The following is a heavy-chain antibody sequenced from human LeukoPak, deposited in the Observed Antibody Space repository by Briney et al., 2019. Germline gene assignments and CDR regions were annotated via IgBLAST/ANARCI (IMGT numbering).Heavy chain of an antibody. CDR3: ARDLRRIAAYYFDF. Sequence: PGGSLRLSCAASGFTFSSYEMNWVRLAPGKGLEWLSYISYTGSNKYYADSVKGRFTISRDNSKSTLYLQTNSLRAEDTAVYYCARDLRRIAAYYFDFWGQGTLVTVSS. CDR2: ISYTGSNK. J-gene: IGHJ4*02. D-gene: IGHD6-25*01. V-gene: IGHV3-48*03. CDR1: GFTFSSYE.